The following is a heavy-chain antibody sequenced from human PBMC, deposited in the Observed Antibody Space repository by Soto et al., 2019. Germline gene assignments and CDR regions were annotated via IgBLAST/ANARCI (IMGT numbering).Heavy chain of an antibody. D-gene: IGHD3-22*01. CDR2: ISYDGSNK. V-gene: IGHV3-30-3*01. CDR3: AREYYYDSSGHIYWYFDL. CDR1: GFTFSSYA. Sequence: QVQLVESGGGVVQPGRSLRLSCAASGFTFSSYAMHWVRQAPGKGLEWVAVISYDGSNKYYADSVKGRFTISRDNSKNTLYLQMNSLRAEDTAVYYCAREYYYDSSGHIYWYFDLWGRGTLVTVSS. J-gene: IGHJ2*01.